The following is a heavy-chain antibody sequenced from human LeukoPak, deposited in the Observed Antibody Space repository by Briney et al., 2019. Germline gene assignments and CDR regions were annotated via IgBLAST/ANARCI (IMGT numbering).Heavy chain of an antibody. Sequence: GGSVPDSCKASVCTLPSYFIHGVRPAPAKGLAGMGIINHSGGSTSYAQKCQGRVTMTKDPSTSTVYMELSSLRSEDTAVYCCARDQEWNYAFDIWGQGTMVTVSS. D-gene: IGHD1-7*01. V-gene: IGHV1-46*01. CDR2: INHSGGST. J-gene: IGHJ3*02. CDR3: ARDQEWNYAFDI. CDR1: VCTLPSYF.